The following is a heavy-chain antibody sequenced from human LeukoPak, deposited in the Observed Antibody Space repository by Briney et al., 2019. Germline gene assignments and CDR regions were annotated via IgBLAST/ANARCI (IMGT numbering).Heavy chain of an antibody. V-gene: IGHV1-69*13. CDR1: GYTFTSYA. CDR3: ARAGAVTTNYYDSSGYYRLRY. CDR2: IIPIFGTA. D-gene: IGHD3-22*01. J-gene: IGHJ4*02. Sequence: GASVKVSCKASGYTFTSYAMHWVRQAPGQGLEWMGGIIPIFGTANYAQKFQGRVTITADESTSTAYMELSSLRSEDTAVYYCARAGAVTTNYYDSSGYYRLRYWGQGTLVTVSS.